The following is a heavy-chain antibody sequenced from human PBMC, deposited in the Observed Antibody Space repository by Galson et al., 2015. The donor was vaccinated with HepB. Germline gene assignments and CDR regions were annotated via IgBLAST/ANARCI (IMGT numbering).Heavy chain of an antibody. V-gene: IGHV3-74*01. CDR3: SRTRGAAAGIFDY. J-gene: IGHJ4*02. Sequence: SLRLSCAASGFTFSNYWMHWVRQAPGKGLVWVSRINSDGPYITYADSATGRFTISSDNAKTTLYLQMNRPRAEDTALYYCSRTRGAAAGIFDYWGQGSLVPVSS. CDR1: GFTFSNYW. CDR2: INSDGPYI. D-gene: IGHD6-13*01.